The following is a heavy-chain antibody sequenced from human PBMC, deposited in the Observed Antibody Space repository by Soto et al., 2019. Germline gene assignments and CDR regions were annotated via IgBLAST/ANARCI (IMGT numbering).Heavy chain of an antibody. CDR1: GFTFSSYG. D-gene: IGHD5-12*01. V-gene: IGHV3-30*03. CDR3: AMVRAVATP. CDR2: ISYDGSNK. Sequence: QVQLVESGGGVVQPGRSLRLSCAASGFTFSSYGMHWVRQAPGKGLEWVAVISYDGSNKYYADSVKGRFTISRDNSKNTLYLQMNSLRAEDTAVYYCAMVRAVATPWGQGTLVTVSS. J-gene: IGHJ5*02.